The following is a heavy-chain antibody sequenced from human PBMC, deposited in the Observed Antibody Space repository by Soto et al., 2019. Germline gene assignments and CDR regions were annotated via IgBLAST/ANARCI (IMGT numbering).Heavy chain of an antibody. Sequence: SETLSLTCAVYGGSFSGYYWSWIRQPPGKGLEWIGEINHSGSTNYNPSLKSRVTMSLDKSKNQFSLKLSSVTAADLALYYCARAVAPYFGTWFDPWGQGTLVTVSS. CDR2: INHSGST. CDR3: ARAVAPYFGTWFDP. CDR1: GGSFSGYY. J-gene: IGHJ5*02. D-gene: IGHD3-10*01. V-gene: IGHV4-34*01.